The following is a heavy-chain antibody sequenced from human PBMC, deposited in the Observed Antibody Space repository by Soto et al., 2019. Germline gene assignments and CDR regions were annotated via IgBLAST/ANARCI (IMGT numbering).Heavy chain of an antibody. CDR1: VFAFSNYA. D-gene: IGHD3-10*01. CDR2: ISGGAGDT. V-gene: IGHV3-23*01. Sequence: PGGSLRLSCAASVFAFSNYAMNWVRQAPGKGLEWVSAISGGAGDTYYADSVKGRFTISRDNSKNTLYLQMKSLRAEDTAVYYCAKSSRITLVRGVTDYWGQGTLVTVSS. J-gene: IGHJ4*02. CDR3: AKSSRITLVRGVTDY.